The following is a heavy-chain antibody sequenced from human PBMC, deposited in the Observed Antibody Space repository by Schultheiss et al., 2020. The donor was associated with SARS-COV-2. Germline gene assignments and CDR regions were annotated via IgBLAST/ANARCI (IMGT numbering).Heavy chain of an antibody. Sequence: GGSLRLSCAASGFTFSSYAMSWVRQAPGKGLEWVSSISSSSSYIYYADSVKGRFTISRDNAKNSLYLQMNSLRAEDTAIYYCAKEPSYYYDSSGYYFDAFDIWGQGTMVTVSS. J-gene: IGHJ3*02. CDR3: AKEPSYYYDSSGYYFDAFDI. D-gene: IGHD3-22*01. V-gene: IGHV3-21*04. CDR1: GFTFSSYA. CDR2: ISSSSSYI.